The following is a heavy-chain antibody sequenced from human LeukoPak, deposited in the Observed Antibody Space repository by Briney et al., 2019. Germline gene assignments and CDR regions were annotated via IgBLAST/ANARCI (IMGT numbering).Heavy chain of an antibody. V-gene: IGHV4-61*01. CDR3: AKREASLVVVPAVMAIDY. D-gene: IGHD2-2*01. Sequence: SETLSLTCTVSGGSVYSDTYHWSWIRQPPGRGLEWIGYIYHTGSTKYNSSLQSRVTISLDTSRNQFSLKLSSVTAADTAVYYWAKREASLVVVPAVMAIDYWGQGTLVPVSS. CDR1: GGSVYSDTYH. CDR2: IYHTGST. J-gene: IGHJ4*02.